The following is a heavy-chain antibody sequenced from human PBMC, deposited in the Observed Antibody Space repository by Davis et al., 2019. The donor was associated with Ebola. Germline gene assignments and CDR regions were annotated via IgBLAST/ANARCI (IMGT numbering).Heavy chain of an antibody. Sequence: ASVKVSCKASGYNFATYGISWVRQAPGQGFEWLGWTTGFNGKTNYAQKFQGRVTMTTDTSTNTAYMELRSLRFDDTAVYYCARAQFPTTSDHWGQGTLVTVSS. J-gene: IGHJ4*02. V-gene: IGHV1-18*04. CDR2: TTGFNGKT. CDR1: GYNFATYG. CDR3: ARAQFPTTSDH. D-gene: IGHD1-1*01.